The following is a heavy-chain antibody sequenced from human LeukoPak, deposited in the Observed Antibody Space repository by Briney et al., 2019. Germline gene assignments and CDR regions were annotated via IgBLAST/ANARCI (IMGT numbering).Heavy chain of an antibody. CDR3: AKRGPHMASSGLDY. CDR2: IGGSGGST. J-gene: IGHJ4*02. Sequence: PGGSLRLSCAASGFTFSTYAMSWVRQAPGKGLEWVSSIGGSGGSTYYADSVKGRFTISRDDSKNVLFLQVNSLRTEDTAVYYCAKRGPHMASSGLDYWGQGTLLTVAS. D-gene: IGHD3-22*01. CDR1: GFTFSTYA. V-gene: IGHV3-23*01.